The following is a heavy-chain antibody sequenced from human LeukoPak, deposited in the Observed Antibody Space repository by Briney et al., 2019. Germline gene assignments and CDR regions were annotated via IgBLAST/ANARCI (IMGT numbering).Heavy chain of an antibody. CDR1: GFTFSNNW. V-gene: IGHV3-7*01. CDR3: AKAQKFRPSAFFDS. Sequence: QPAESLRLSCAASGFTFSNNWMSWVRQAPGKGPERVANIKEDGRETYYLDSVEGRFTISRDNAKNSLELQMNSLRVEDTAVYYCAKAQKFRPSAFFDSWGQGTLVTVSS. CDR2: IKEDGRET. J-gene: IGHJ4*02.